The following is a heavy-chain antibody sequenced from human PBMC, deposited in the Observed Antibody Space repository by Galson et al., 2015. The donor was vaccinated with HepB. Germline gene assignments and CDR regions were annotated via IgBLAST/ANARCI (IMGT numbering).Heavy chain of an antibody. V-gene: IGHV3-23*01. Sequence: SLRLSCAASGFIFSNYAMNWVRQAPGKGLEWVSTVSNDGGTTYYTDSVKGRFTISRDNSKNTLSLQMNSLRAEDTAVYYCVFGYFFDYWGQGTLVTVSS. J-gene: IGHJ4*02. D-gene: IGHD3-16*01. CDR2: VSNDGGTT. CDR3: VFGYFFDY. CDR1: GFIFSNYA.